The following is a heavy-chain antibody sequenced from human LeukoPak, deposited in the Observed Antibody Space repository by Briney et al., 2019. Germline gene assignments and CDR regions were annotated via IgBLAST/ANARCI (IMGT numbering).Heavy chain of an antibody. Sequence: GGSLRLSCAASGCTFSSYWMNWARQAPGKGLEWVASINHNGNVNYYVDSVKGRFTISRDNAKNSLYLQMSNLRAEDTAVYFCAGGGGLDVWGQGATVTVSS. V-gene: IGHV3-7*03. CDR1: GCTFSSYW. CDR3: AGGGGLDV. D-gene: IGHD3-16*01. J-gene: IGHJ6*02. CDR2: INHNGNVN.